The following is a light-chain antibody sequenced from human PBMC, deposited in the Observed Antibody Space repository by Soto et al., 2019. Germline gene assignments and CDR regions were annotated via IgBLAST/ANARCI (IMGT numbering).Light chain of an antibody. V-gene: IGLV2-11*01. Sequence: QSALTQPRSVSGSPGQSVTISCTGTSSDVGGYNYVSWYQEQPGKAPKLMIYDVSKRPSGVPDRFSGSKSGNTASLTISGLQAEDEADYYCCSYTKTSTLVLFGGGTKLTVL. CDR3: CSYTKTSTLVL. CDR2: DVS. J-gene: IGLJ2*01. CDR1: SSDVGGYNY.